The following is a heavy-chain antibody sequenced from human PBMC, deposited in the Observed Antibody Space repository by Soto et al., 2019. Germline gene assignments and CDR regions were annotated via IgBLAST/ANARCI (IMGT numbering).Heavy chain of an antibody. D-gene: IGHD3-10*01. J-gene: IGHJ6*02. CDR1: GYTFTSYA. Sequence: ASVKVSCKASGYTFTSYAVHWVRQAPGQRLEWMGWINAGNGNTKYSQKFQGRVTITRDTSASTAYMELSSLRSEDTAVYYCASPVTMVKATYYYYGMDVWGQGTTVTVSS. CDR2: INAGNGNT. V-gene: IGHV1-3*01. CDR3: ASPVTMVKATYYYYGMDV.